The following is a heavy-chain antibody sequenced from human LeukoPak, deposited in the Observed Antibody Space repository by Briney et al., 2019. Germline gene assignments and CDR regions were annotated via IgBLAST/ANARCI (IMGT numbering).Heavy chain of an antibody. J-gene: IGHJ4*02. V-gene: IGHV3-9*01. D-gene: IGHD2/OR15-2a*01. CDR1: GFTFDDYA. Sequence: PGGSLRLSCAASGFTFDDYAMHWVRQAPGKGLEWVSGISWNSGSMGYADSVKGRFTISRDNSKNTLYLQMNSLRAEDTAVYYCARDDEELSISAGGYWGQGTLVTVSS. CDR3: ARDDEELSISAGGY. CDR2: ISWNSGSM.